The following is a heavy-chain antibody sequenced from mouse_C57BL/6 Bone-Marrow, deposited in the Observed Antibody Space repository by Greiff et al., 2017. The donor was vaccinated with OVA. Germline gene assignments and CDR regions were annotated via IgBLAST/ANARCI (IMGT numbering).Heavy chain of an antibody. J-gene: IGHJ1*03. D-gene: IGHD1-1*01. CDR3: ARRTTAVGGYFDV. Sequence: QVQLKQSGAELARPGASVKLSCKASGYTFTSYGISWVKQRTGQGLEWIGEIYPRSGNTYYNEKFKGKATLTADKSSSTAYMELRSLTSEDSAVYFCARRTTAVGGYFDVWGTGTTVTVSS. CDR2: IYPRSGNT. CDR1: GYTFTSYG. V-gene: IGHV1-81*01.